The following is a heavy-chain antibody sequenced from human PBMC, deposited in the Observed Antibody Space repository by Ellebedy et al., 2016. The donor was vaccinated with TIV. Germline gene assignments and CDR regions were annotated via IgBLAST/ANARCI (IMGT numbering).Heavy chain of an antibody. Sequence: GGSLRLXXKGSGYSFTSYWIGWVRQMPGKGLEWMGIIYPGDSDTRYSPSFQGQVTISADKSISTAYLKWSSLKASDTAMYYCASPEPICSGGNCNPVYFHHWGQGTLVTVSS. CDR1: GYSFTSYW. CDR3: ASPEPICSGGNCNPVYFHH. V-gene: IGHV5-51*01. J-gene: IGHJ1*01. D-gene: IGHD2-15*01. CDR2: IYPGDSDT.